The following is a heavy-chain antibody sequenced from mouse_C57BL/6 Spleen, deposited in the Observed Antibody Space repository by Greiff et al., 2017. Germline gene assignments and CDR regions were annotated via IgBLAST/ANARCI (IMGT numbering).Heavy chain of an antibody. CDR1: GFTFSDYG. D-gene: IGHD5-1-1*01. V-gene: IGHV5-17*01. CDR3: ARLRYLYAMDY. CDR2: ISSGSSTI. Sequence: EVQRVESGGGLVKPGGSLKLSCAASGFTFSDYGMHWVRQAPEKGLEWVAYISSGSSTIYYADTVKGRFTISRDHAKNTLFLQVTSLRSEDTAMYYCARLRYLYAMDYWGQGTSVTVSS. J-gene: IGHJ4*01.